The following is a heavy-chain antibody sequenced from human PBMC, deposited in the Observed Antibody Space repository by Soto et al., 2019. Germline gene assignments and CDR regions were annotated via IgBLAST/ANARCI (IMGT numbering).Heavy chain of an antibody. CDR2: IRSNGGST. D-gene: IGHD3-9*01. CDR3: ARDRGLTLWTCFDWFGDALDI. J-gene: IGHJ3*02. CDR1: GFTFSSYA. V-gene: IGHV3-64*01. Sequence: EVQLVESGGGLVQPGGSLRLSCAASGFTFSSYAMHWVRQAPGKGLEYVSAIRSNGGSTYYANSVKGRFTISRDNSQRTRYLQMGRVRGEDMAVYYCARDRGLTLWTCFDWFGDALDIWGQGTMVTVSS.